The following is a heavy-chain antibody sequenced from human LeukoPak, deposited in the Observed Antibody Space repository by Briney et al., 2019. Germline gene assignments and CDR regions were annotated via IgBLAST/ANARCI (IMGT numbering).Heavy chain of an antibody. CDR2: ISSSGRKI. V-gene: IGHV3-48*03. J-gene: IGHJ4*02. CDR1: GFIFSDYE. D-gene: IGHD2-15*01. CDR3: ARGPRDPTEYCSRGACAPTYEV. Sequence: QPGGSLRLSCAVSGFIFSDYEMNWVRQAPGKGLEWVSYISSSGRKIHYADSVKGRFTISRDNAKNSLHLQMNSLRADDTAIYYCARGPRDPTEYCSRGACAPTYEVWGQGALVTVSS.